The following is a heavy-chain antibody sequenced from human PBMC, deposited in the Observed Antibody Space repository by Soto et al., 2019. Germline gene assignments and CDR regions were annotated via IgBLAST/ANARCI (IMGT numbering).Heavy chain of an antibody. Sequence: QVQLRESGPGLVKPSETLSLTCNVSGGPISGYYWNWVRQPAGKGLEWIGRIYSAGTTDLNPSLKTRVIMSVDTSSNQFSLKLLSVTAADPAVYYCAANWRGAYEGLFDLWGQGTTVTVSS. J-gene: IGHJ3*01. CDR1: GGPISGYY. D-gene: IGHD1-1*01. V-gene: IGHV4-4*07. CDR3: AANWRGAYEGLFDL. CDR2: IYSAGTT.